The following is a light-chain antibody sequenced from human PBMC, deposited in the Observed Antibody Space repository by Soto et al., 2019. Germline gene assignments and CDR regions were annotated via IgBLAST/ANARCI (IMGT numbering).Light chain of an antibody. CDR2: GAS. J-gene: IGKJ2*01. CDR3: QQYGSSPVT. Sequence: EILLTQSPGTLSLSPGERATLSCRASQSVRNSYLAWYQQKPGQAPRLLIYGASGRATGIPDRFSGSGSGTDFTLTISRLEPEDFAVYYCQQYGSSPVTFGQGTKLEI. CDR1: QSVRNSY. V-gene: IGKV3-20*01.